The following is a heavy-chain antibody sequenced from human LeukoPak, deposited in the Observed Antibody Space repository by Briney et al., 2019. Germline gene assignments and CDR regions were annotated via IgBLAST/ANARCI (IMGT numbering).Heavy chain of an antibody. CDR3: ARGGPPGVDY. V-gene: IGHV4-34*01. Sequence: SETLSLTCAVYGGSFSGYYWCWIRHPPGKGLEWLGEINHSGSNNYNPPLKSRVTISVDTSKNQFCLELSSVTPADTAVYYCARGGPPGVDYWGQGSLVTVSS. J-gene: IGHJ4*02. CDR2: INHSGSN. CDR1: GGSFSGYY.